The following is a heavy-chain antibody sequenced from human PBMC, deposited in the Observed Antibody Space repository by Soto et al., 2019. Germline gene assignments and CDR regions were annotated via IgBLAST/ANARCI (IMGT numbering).Heavy chain of an antibody. CDR3: AKDDYGDYDAKFDY. J-gene: IGHJ4*02. D-gene: IGHD4-17*01. Sequence: GGSLRLSCAASGFTFSSYAMSWVRQAPGKGLEWVSAISGSGGSTYYADSVKGRFTISRDNSKNTLYLQMNSLRAEDTAVYYYAKDDYGDYDAKFDYWGQGTLVTVSS. V-gene: IGHV3-23*01. CDR1: GFTFSSYA. CDR2: ISGSGGST.